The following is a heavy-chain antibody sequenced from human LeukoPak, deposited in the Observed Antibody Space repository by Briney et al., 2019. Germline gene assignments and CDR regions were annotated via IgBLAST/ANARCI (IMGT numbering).Heavy chain of an antibody. CDR3: ARDRGTTVTNYYYYYMDV. Sequence: PSETLSLTCIVSGGSISSYYWSWIRQPAGKGLEWIGRIYTSGSTNYNPSLKSRVTMSVDTSKNQFSLKLSSVTAADTAVYYCARDRGTTVTNYYYYYMDVWGKGTTVTVS. D-gene: IGHD4-17*01. V-gene: IGHV4-4*07. J-gene: IGHJ6*03. CDR1: GGSISSYY. CDR2: IYTSGST.